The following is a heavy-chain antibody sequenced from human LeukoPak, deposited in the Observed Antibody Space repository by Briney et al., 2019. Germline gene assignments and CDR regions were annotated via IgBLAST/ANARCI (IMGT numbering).Heavy chain of an antibody. V-gene: IGHV3-23*01. J-gene: IGHJ4*02. CDR1: GLTFSNHG. D-gene: IGHD3-10*01. CDR3: AKDDAWLRFGE. Sequence: GGSLRLSCAASGLTFSNHGMNWVRRAPGKGLEWVSGISPSGDITYYADSVKGRFTISRDNSKNTLYLEVISLTAEDTAVYYCAKDDAWLRFGEWSQGTLVTVSS. CDR2: ISPSGDIT.